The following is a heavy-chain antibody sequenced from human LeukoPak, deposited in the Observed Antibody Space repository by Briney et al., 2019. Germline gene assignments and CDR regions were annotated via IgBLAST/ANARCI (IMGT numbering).Heavy chain of an antibody. V-gene: IGHV7-4-1*02. Sequence: ASVKVSCKASGYIFSIYAIIWVRQAPGQGLELMGWINTNTGIPTYAQGFTARFVFSLDTLVSTAYLQISSLKDEDTAIYYYARDYTVTLGTTTYFQHWGQGTLVTVSS. CDR1: GYIFSIYA. J-gene: IGHJ1*01. D-gene: IGHD1-7*01. CDR2: INTNTGIP. CDR3: ARDYTVTLGTTTYFQH.